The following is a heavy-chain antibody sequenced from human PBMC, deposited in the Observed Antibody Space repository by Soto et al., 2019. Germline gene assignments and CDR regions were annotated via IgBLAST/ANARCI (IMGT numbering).Heavy chain of an antibody. V-gene: IGHV1-69*13. Sequence: SVKVSCKASGGTFSSYAISWVRQAPGQGLEWMGGIIPIFGTANYAQKFQGRVTITADESTSTAYMELSSLRPEDTAVYYCARDQGITIFGVATDDAFDIWGQGTMVTVSS. CDR3: ARDQGITIFGVATDDAFDI. D-gene: IGHD3-3*01. J-gene: IGHJ3*02. CDR2: IIPIFGTA. CDR1: GGTFSSYA.